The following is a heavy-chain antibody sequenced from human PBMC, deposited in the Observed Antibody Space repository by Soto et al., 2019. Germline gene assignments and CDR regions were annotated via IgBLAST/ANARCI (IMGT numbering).Heavy chain of an antibody. CDR3: AAAQGSNDFWSGSYYYYGMDV. V-gene: IGHV1-58*01. CDR2: IVVGSGNT. CDR1: GFTFTSSA. Sequence: SVKVSCKASGFTFTSSAVQWVRQARGQRLEWIGWIVVGSGNTNYAQKFQERVTITRDMSTSTAYMELSSLRSEDTAVYYCAAAQGSNDFWSGSYYYYGMDVWGQETTVTVSS. J-gene: IGHJ6*02. D-gene: IGHD3-3*01.